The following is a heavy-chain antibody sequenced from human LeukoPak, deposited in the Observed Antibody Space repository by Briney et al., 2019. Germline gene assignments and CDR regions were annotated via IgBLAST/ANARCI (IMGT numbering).Heavy chain of an antibody. CDR3: ARPRPDYGGNPSFAGPFDY. CDR2: IYYSGST. Sequence: SETLSLTCTVSGGSISSSSYYWGWIRQPPGKGLEWLGSIYYSGSTCYNPSLKSRVTISVDTSKNQFSLKPSSVTAADTAVYYCARPRPDYGGNPSFAGPFDYWGQGTLVTVSS. CDR1: GGSISSSSYY. J-gene: IGHJ4*02. D-gene: IGHD4-23*01. V-gene: IGHV4-39*01.